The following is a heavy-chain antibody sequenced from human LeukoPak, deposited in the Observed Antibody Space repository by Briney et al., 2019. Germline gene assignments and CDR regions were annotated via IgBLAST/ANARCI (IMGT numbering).Heavy chain of an antibody. CDR1: GFTFSSYA. J-gene: IGHJ3*02. CDR3: AKAVGSSGYFSRDAFDI. Sequence: PGGSLRLSCAAPGFTFSSYAMSWVRQAPGKGLEWVAVISGGGSGTYYADSVRGRFTISRDNSKNTVYLQMNSLRAEDTAIYYCAKAVGSSGYFSRDAFDIWGQGTMVTVSS. D-gene: IGHD3-22*01. V-gene: IGHV3-23*01. CDR2: ISGGGSGT.